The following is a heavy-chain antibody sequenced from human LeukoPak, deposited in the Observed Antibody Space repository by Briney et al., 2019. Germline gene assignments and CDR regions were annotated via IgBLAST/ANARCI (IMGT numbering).Heavy chain of an antibody. CDR3: AKEGGFDP. CDR2: ISPSGDIT. V-gene: IGHV3-23*01. J-gene: IGHJ5*02. D-gene: IGHD1-26*01. CDR1: GFIFSSHG. Sequence: GGSLRLSCAAPGFIFSSHGMNWVRQAPGKGLEWVSGISPSGDITYYADSVKGRFTISRDNSKNTVYLQMDSLRFEDAAVYYCAKEGGFDPWGQGTLVTVSS.